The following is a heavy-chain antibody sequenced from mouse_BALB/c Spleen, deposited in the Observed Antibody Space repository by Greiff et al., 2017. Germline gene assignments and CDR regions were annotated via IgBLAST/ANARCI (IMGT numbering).Heavy chain of an antibody. CDR1: GFTFSSYY. D-gene: IGHD2-14*01. V-gene: IGHV5-6-2*01. CDR2: INSNGGST. CDR3: ARQGVRTYFDV. J-gene: IGHJ1*01. Sequence: EVNVVESGGGLVKLGGSLKLSCAASGFTFSSYYMSWVRQTPEKRLELVAAINSNGGSTYYPDTVKGRFTISRDNAKNTLYLQMSSLKSEDTALYYCARQGVRTYFDVWGAGTTVTVSS.